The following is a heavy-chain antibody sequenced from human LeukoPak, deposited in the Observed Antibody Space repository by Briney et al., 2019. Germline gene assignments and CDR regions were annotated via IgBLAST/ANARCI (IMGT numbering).Heavy chain of an antibody. CDR1: GYSFSGHV. D-gene: IGHD3-9*01. J-gene: IGHJ4*02. Sequence: GASVKVSCKTSGYSFSGHVFYWVRQAPGQRLEWMGWISPYKDNTHYAQKFQGRVTFTTDTSTSTAYMELRGLRSDDTAMYYCARLGSLRYFDAIDNWGQGTLVTVSS. V-gene: IGHV1-18*01. CDR3: ARLGSLRYFDAIDN. CDR2: ISPYKDNT.